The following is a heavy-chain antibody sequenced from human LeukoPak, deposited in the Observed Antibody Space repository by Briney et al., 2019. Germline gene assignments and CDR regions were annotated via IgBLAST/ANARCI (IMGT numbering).Heavy chain of an antibody. V-gene: IGHV3-11*01. CDR2: ISSSGSTI. CDR1: GFTFSGYY. J-gene: IGHJ4*02. CDR3: ARVRDYSSSWSNFDY. Sequence: GGSLRLSCAASGFTFSGYYMSWIRQAPGKGLERVSYISSSGSTIYYADSVKGRFTISRDNAKNSLYLQMNSLRAEDTAVYYCARVRDYSSSWSNFDYWGQGTLVTVFS. D-gene: IGHD6-13*01.